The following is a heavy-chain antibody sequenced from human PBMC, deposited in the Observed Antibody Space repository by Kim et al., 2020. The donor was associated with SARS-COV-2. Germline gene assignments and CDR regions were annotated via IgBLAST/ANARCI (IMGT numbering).Heavy chain of an antibody. CDR2: VRQDGSEK. V-gene: IGHV3-7*01. D-gene: IGHD3-16*01. CDR1: GFTFNTYW. CDR3: ASGNRWLITA. J-gene: IGHJ4*02. Sequence: GGSLRLSCAASGFTFNTYWINWVRQAPGKGLQWVAHVRQDGSEKNYVDSLKGRFRISRENAKKSVYLQMSSLRGEDTAFYYCASGNRWLITAWGQGTQVTVSS.